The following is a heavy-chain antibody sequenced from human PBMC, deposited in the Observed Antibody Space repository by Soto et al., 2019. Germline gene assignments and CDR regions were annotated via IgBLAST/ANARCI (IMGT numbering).Heavy chain of an antibody. D-gene: IGHD1-1*01. CDR1: WGYCGDYC. Sequence: SETQRDTWAVDWGYCGDYCWRWILQSPGKGLEWIGEINHRGSTNYNPSPKSRAVMSIDTSKNQFSLKLSSVTAADTAVYYCARESHTSTTAYWGQGIQVTVSS. CDR2: INHRGST. V-gene: IGHV4-34*01. CDR3: ARESHTSTTAY. J-gene: IGHJ4*02.